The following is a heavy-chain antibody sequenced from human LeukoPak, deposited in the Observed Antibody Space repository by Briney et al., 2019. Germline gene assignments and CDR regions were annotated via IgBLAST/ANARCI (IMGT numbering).Heavy chain of an antibody. D-gene: IGHD2-2*01. J-gene: IGHJ5*02. V-gene: IGHV6-1*01. CDR3: ARRLTQYDCFDP. CDR2: TYYRSTWYN. CDR1: GDSVSSNSVT. Sequence: SQTLSLTCAISGDSVSSNSVTWHWLRQSPSRGLEWLGRTYYRSTWYNDYAVSVRGRITVNPDTSKNQFSLYLNSVTPEDTAVYYCARRLTQYDCFDPWGQGILVTVSS.